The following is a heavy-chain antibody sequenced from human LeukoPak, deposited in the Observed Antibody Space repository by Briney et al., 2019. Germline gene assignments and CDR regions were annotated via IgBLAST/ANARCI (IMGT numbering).Heavy chain of an antibody. CDR1: GFTFSTYE. J-gene: IGHJ6*03. Sequence: GGSLRLSCAASGFTFSTYEMSWVRQAPGKGLEWVAYIKQDGSEKYYVDSVKGRFTISRDNAKNSLYLQVNSLRAEDTAVYYCARSGNNYYYYMDVWDKGTTVTVSS. D-gene: IGHD2/OR15-2a*01. V-gene: IGHV3-7*01. CDR3: ARSGNNYYYYMDV. CDR2: IKQDGSEK.